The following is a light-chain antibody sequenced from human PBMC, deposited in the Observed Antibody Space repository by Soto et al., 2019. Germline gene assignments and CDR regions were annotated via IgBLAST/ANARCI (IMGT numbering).Light chain of an antibody. Sequence: QSVLTQPPSVSGAPGQRVTISCTGSSSNIGAGYDVHWYQQLPGTAPKLLVSGDTNRPSGVPDRFSGSKSGTSASLAITGLRAEDEADYYCHSFDSSLSGWVFGGGTKVTVL. CDR2: GDT. CDR1: SSNIGAGYD. V-gene: IGLV1-40*01. CDR3: HSFDSSLSGWV. J-gene: IGLJ3*02.